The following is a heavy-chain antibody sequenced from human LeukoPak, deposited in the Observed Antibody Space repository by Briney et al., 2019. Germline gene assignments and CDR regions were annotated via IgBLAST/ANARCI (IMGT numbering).Heavy chain of an antibody. D-gene: IGHD3-22*01. J-gene: IGHJ4*02. CDR3: AKERRGYYSEY. Sequence: PGGSLRLSCAASGFTFSSYAMQGFRQAPGKGREWVALISFDGSKEYYADSVKGRFTISRDKSKNTLHLQMNNLRAEDTAVYYCAKERRGYYSEYWGQGTQVTVSS. CDR1: GFTFSSYA. V-gene: IGHV3-30*02. CDR2: ISFDGSKE.